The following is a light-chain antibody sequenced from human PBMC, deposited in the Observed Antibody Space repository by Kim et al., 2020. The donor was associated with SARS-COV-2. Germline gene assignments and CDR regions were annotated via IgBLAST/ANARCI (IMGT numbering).Light chain of an antibody. CDR1: QSVTTY. J-gene: IGKJ1*01. V-gene: IGKV1-39*01. Sequence: SASVGDRVTIACRASQSVTTYLNWYRQRPGKAPELLIHSASTLENGAPSRFSGSGSGTDFTLTISSLQPVDFATYFCQHYSTIPPTFGPGTKVDVK. CDR3: QHYSTIPPT. CDR2: SAS.